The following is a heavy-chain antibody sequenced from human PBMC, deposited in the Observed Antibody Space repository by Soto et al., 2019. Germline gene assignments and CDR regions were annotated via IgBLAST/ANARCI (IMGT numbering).Heavy chain of an antibody. Sequence: QVQLVESGGGWVKPGGSLRLSCAVSGFTFSDYYMTWIRQAPGTGLQWVSYISGSTSHTNYADSVKGRFTISRDNAKNSLFLQMNSLRAEDTAVYYCARGRGAAADYFDFWGQGTLVTVSS. CDR1: GFTFSDYY. CDR3: ARGRGAAADYFDF. J-gene: IGHJ4*02. CDR2: ISGSTSHT. V-gene: IGHV3-11*05. D-gene: IGHD6-13*01.